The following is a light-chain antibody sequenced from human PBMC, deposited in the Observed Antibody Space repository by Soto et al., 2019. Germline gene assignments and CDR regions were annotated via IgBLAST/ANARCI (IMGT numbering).Light chain of an antibody. V-gene: IGKV1-33*01. CDR2: DAS. CDR3: QQYDNRPT. J-gene: IGKJ1*01. CDR1: QDISNY. Sequence: DIQMTQSPSSLSASVGDRVTITCQASQDISNYLNWYQQKPGKAPKLLIYDASNLETGVPSRFSGSGSGTDLTFTISRLQPEDIATYYCQQYDNRPTFGQGTKLDIK.